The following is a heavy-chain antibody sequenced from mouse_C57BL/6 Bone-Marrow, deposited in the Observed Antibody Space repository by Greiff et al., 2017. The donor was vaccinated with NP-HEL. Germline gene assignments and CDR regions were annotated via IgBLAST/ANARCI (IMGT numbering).Heavy chain of an antibody. J-gene: IGHJ3*01. CDR1: GFNIKDDY. D-gene: IGHD1-1*01. CDR2: IDPENGDT. V-gene: IGHV14-4*01. CDR3: TTTAYHYYGSSYGFAY. Sequence: EVQLQQSGAELVRPGASVKLSCTASGFNIKDDYMHWVKQRPEQGLEWIGWIDPENGDTEYASKFQGKATITADTSSNTAYLQLSSLTSEGTAVYYCTTTAYHYYGSSYGFAYWGQGTLVTVSA.